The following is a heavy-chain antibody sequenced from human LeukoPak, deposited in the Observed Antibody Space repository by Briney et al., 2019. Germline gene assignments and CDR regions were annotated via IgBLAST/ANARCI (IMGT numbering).Heavy chain of an antibody. CDR3: ARDWQTMPTRVNWFDP. J-gene: IGHJ5*02. D-gene: IGHD1/OR15-1a*01. CDR2: IIPIFGTA. V-gene: IGHV1-69*13. CDR1: GGTFSGYA. Sequence: EASVKVFCKASGGTFSGYAISWVRPAPGQGLEWMGGIIPIFGTANYAQKFQGRVTITADESTSTAYMELSSLRSEDTAVYYCARDWQTMPTRVNWFDPWGQATLVTVSS.